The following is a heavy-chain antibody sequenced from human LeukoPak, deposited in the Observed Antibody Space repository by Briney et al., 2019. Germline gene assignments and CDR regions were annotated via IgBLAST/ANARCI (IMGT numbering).Heavy chain of an antibody. Sequence: GESLKISCKGSGYSFTNYWIGWVRQMPGKGLEWTGIIYPGDPDTRYSPSFQGQVTISADKSISTAYLQWSSLKASDTAMYYCARQAIRGSFDYWGQGTLVTVSS. CDR2: IYPGDPDT. CDR1: GYSFTNYW. CDR3: ARQAIRGSFDY. D-gene: IGHD1-26*01. V-gene: IGHV5-51*01. J-gene: IGHJ4*02.